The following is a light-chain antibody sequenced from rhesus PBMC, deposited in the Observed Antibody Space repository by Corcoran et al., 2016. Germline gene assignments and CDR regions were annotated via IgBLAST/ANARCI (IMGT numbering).Light chain of an antibody. Sequence: DIQMTQSPSSLSASVGDRVTITCRASQGISNNLAWYQQKPGKVPKLLIYKASTLQSGIPSRFSGSGSGTDFTLTINSLQPEDFATYYCQHGYGILYSFGQGTKVEIK. CDR1: QGISNN. CDR2: KAS. V-gene: IGKV1-25*01. CDR3: QHGYGILYS. J-gene: IGKJ2*01.